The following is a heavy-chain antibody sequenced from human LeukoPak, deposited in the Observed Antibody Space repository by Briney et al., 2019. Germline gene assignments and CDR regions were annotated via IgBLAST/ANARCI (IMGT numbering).Heavy chain of an antibody. Sequence: PSETLSLTCAVSGGSISSSNWWSWVRQPPGKGLEWIGEIYHSGSTNYNPSLKSRVTISVDKSKNQFSLKLSSVTAADTAVYYCARGLVGYCSSTSCYSWFDPWGQGTLVTVSS. CDR1: GGSISSSNW. D-gene: IGHD2-2*01. CDR2: IYHSGST. J-gene: IGHJ5*02. V-gene: IGHV4-4*02. CDR3: ARGLVGYCSSTSCYSWFDP.